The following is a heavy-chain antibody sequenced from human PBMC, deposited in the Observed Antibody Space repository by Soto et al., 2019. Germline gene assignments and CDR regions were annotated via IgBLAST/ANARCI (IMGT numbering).Heavy chain of an antibody. Sequence: QITLKESGPTLVKPTQTLTLTCTFSGFSLSTSGVGVGWIRQPPGKALEWLALIYWDYDKRYSPSLKSRLTNTKAPSTNQVVLTLTSIDPVATATYSCAHRRDDSSGPYRSPFDYWGQGTLVAVSS. CDR3: AHRRDDSSGPYRSPFDY. V-gene: IGHV2-5*02. CDR2: IYWDYDK. D-gene: IGHD3-22*01. CDR1: GFSLSTSGVG. J-gene: IGHJ4*02.